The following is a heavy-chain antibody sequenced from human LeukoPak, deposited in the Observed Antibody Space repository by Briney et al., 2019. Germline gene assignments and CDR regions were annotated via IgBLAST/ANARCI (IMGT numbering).Heavy chain of an antibody. CDR1: GGTFSSYA. CDR2: IIPIFGTA. D-gene: IGHD2-15*01. V-gene: IGHV1-69*13. J-gene: IGHJ6*02. Sequence: VASVKVSCKASGGTFSSYAISWVRQAPGQGLEWMGGIIPIFGTANYAQKFQGRVTITADESTSTAYMELSSLRSEDTAVYYCARDLGGLLRISYGMDVWGQGTTVTVSS. CDR3: ARDLGGLLRISYGMDV.